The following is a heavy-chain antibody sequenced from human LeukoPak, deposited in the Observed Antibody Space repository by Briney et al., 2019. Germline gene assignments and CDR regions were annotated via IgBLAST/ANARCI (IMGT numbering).Heavy chain of an antibody. CDR2: IYYSRST. CDR1: GGSISSGDYY. Sequence: SETLSLTCTVSGGSISSGDYYWSWIRQPPGKGLEWIGYIYYSRSTYYNPCLKSRVTISVDTSKNQFSLKLSSVTAADTAVYYCARETSRDGYILYWGQGTLVTVSS. J-gene: IGHJ4*02. D-gene: IGHD5-24*01. V-gene: IGHV4-30-4*01. CDR3: ARETSRDGYILY.